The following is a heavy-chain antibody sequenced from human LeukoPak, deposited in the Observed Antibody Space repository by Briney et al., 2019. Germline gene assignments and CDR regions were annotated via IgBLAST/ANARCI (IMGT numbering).Heavy chain of an antibody. CDR2: ISAYNGNT. Sequence: GASVKVSCKASGYTFTSYGISWVRQAPGQGLEWMGWISAYNGNTNYAQKLQGRVTMTTDTSTSTAYMELRSLRSDDTAVYYCARVGMVRGTDDAFDIWGQGTMVTVSS. J-gene: IGHJ3*02. V-gene: IGHV1-18*01. D-gene: IGHD3-10*01. CDR3: ARVGMVRGTDDAFDI. CDR1: GYTFTSYG.